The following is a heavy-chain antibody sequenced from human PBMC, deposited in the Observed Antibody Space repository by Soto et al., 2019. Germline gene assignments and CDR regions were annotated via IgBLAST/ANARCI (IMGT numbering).Heavy chain of an antibody. CDR3: ARDGAVSYCGGDCSNQNYYGMDV. V-gene: IGHV4-30-4*01. CDR2: IYYSGST. J-gene: IGHJ6*02. CDR1: CGPIISGAYY. D-gene: IGHD2-21*02. Sequence: PSETLSLTCTFSCGPIISGAYYWSRIRQPPGKGLEWIGYIYYSGSTYYNPSLKSRVTISVDTSKNQFSLKLSSVTAADTAVYYCARDGAVSYCGGDCSNQNYYGMDVWGQGTTVTVSS.